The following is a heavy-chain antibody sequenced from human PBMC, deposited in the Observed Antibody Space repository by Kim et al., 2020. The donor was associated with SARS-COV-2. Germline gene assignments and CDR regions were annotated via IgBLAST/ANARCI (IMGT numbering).Heavy chain of an antibody. CDR3: TRGVSDCNSTSCYISCASFYYMDV. CDR2: IRSKVDGGTT. D-gene: IGHD2-2*02. J-gene: IGHJ6*03. Sequence: GGSLRLSCTDSGFTLDDYAMSWVRQAPGKGLEWVGFIRSKVDGGTTQYAASVKGRFTISRDDSKSIAYLQRNSLKTEDTAVYYCTRGVSDCNSTSCYISCASFYYMDVWGKGTTVTVSS. CDR1: GFTLDDYA. V-gene: IGHV3-49*04.